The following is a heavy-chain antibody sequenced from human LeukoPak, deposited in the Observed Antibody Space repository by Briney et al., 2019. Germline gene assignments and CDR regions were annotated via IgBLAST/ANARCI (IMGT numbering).Heavy chain of an antibody. CDR1: GDTVSSNSAA. J-gene: IGHJ3*01. CDR2: TDYRSKWYY. V-gene: IGHV6-1*01. CDR3: ARGFALGF. Sequence: SQTLSLTCDISGDTVSSNSAAWSWIRQSPSSGLEWLGRTDYRSKWYYDYAVSVKSRITIRPDTSKNQFALQLNAVTADNTAVYYCARGFALGFWGQETMVTVSS.